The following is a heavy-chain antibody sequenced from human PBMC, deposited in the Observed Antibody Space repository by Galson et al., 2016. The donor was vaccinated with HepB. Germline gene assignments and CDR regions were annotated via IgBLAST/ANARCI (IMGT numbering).Heavy chain of an antibody. V-gene: IGHV6-1*01. Sequence: CAISGDSVSSNAAAWSWIRQSPSRGLEWLGRTCYRSSWDNEYAVSVKGRISIDADTSKNQFSLQLNSVTPEDTAVYYCASSRDSSGWFLFDFWGQGILVTVPS. J-gene: IGHJ4*02. CDR2: TCYRSSWDN. D-gene: IGHD6-19*01. CDR1: GDSVSSNAAA. CDR3: ASSRDSSGWFLFDF.